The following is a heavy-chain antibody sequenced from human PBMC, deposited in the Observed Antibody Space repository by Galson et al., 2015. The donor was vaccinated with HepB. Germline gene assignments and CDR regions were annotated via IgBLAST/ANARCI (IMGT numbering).Heavy chain of an antibody. CDR1: GFTFSSYS. CDR2: ISSSSTI. V-gene: IGHV3-48*04. J-gene: IGHJ4*02. CDR3: ARIGYSGYDHLDY. D-gene: IGHD5-12*01. Sequence: SLRLSCAASGFTFSSYSMNWVRQAPGKELEWVSYISSSSTIYYADSVKGRFTISRDNAKNSLYLQMNSLRAEDTAVYYCARIGYSGYDHLDYWGQGTLVTVSS.